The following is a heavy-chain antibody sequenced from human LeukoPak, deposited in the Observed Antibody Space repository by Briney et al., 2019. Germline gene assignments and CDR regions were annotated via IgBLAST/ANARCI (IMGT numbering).Heavy chain of an antibody. CDR3: ARSGYSGYDSFDY. CDR1: GYSFTSYW. D-gene: IGHD5-12*01. CDR2: IYPGDSDT. J-gene: IGHJ4*02. V-gene: IGHV5-51*01. Sequence: GESLKISCKGSGYSFTSYWIGWVRQMPGKGLEWRGIIYPGDSDTKYSPSFQGQVTISADKSISTAYLQWSSLKASDTAMYYCARSGYSGYDSFDYWGQGTLVTVSS.